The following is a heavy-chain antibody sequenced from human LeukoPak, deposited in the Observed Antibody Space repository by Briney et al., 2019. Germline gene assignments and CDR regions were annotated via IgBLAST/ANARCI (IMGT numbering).Heavy chain of an antibody. CDR1: GGSISSYY. J-gene: IGHJ4*02. CDR2: IYYSGST. Sequence: PSETLSLTCTVSGGSISSYYWSWIRQPPGKGLEWIGYIYYSGSTNYNPSLKSRVTISVDTSKNQFSLKLSSVTAADTAVYYYARGPTGSTGFDYWGQGTLVTVSS. D-gene: IGHD4-17*01. CDR3: ARGPTGSTGFDY. V-gene: IGHV4-59*01.